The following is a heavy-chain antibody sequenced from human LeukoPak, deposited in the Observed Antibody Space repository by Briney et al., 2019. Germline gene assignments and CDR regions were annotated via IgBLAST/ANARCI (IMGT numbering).Heavy chain of an antibody. CDR2: IRHDGSNT. D-gene: IGHD5-24*01. CDR1: GFTLSNYG. Sequence: PGGSLRLSCAVSGFTLSNYGMHWVRQAPGKGPEWVAFIRHDGSNTNYADSVKGRFTISRDNSKNTLYLQMNSLRAEDTAVYYCAKDGYNGRGFIDYWGQGTLVTVSS. J-gene: IGHJ4*02. V-gene: IGHV3-30*02. CDR3: AKDGYNGRGFIDY.